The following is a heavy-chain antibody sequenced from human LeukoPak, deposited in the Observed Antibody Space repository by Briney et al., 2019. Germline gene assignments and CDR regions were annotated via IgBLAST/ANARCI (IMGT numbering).Heavy chain of an antibody. V-gene: IGHV3-7*01. D-gene: IGHD5-24*01. CDR2: IKQDGSDK. CDR3: VRDGYSEDINYYYYMDV. CDR1: GFTFRSYW. Sequence: GGSLRLSCAASGFTFRSYWMTWVRQAPGKGLEWVANIKQDGSDKYYVDSVKGRFTISRDNAKNSLYLQMNSLRAEDTAVYYCVRDGYSEDINYYYYMDVWGKGTTVTVSS. J-gene: IGHJ6*03.